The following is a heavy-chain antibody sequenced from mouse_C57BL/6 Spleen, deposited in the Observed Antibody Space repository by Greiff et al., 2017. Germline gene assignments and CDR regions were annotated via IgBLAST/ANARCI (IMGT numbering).Heavy chain of an antibody. CDR1: GFTFSDFY. Sequence: EVKLVESGGGLVQSGRSLRLSCATSGFTFSDFYMEWVRQAPGKGLEWIAASRNKANDYTTEYSASVKGRFIVSRDTSQTILYLQMNALRAEDTAIYYGARDAGPYYYGSSYRYFDVWGTGTTVTVSS. CDR2: SRNKANDYTT. V-gene: IGHV7-1*01. CDR3: ARDAGPYYYGSSYRYFDV. D-gene: IGHD1-1*01. J-gene: IGHJ1*03.